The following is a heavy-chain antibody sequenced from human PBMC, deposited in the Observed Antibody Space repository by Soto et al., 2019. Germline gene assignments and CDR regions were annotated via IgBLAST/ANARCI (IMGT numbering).Heavy chain of an antibody. CDR1: GGSLSSYY. J-gene: IGHJ4*02. CDR2: IYYSGST. V-gene: IGHV4-59*01. CDR3: ARTYGGYYDY. D-gene: IGHD2-8*01. Sequence: PSDTLSLTCTVSGGSLSSYYWSWIRQPPGKGLEWIGYIYYSGSTNYNPSLKSRVTISVDTSKNQFSLKLSSVTAADTAVYYCARTYGGYYDYWGQGTLVTVSS.